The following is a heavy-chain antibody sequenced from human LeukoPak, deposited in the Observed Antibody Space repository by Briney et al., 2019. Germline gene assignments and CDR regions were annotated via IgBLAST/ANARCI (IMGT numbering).Heavy chain of an antibody. CDR3: ARDRDTGYYDSLKPHYYMDV. CDR1: GGTFSSYA. D-gene: IGHD3-3*01. CDR2: IIPIFGTA. Sequence: SAKVSCKASGGTFSSYAISWVRQAPGQGLEWMGRIIPIFGTANYAQKFQGRVTITADKSTSTAYMELSSLRSEDTAVYYCARDRDTGYYDSLKPHYYMDVWGKGTTVTVSS. V-gene: IGHV1-69*06. J-gene: IGHJ6*03.